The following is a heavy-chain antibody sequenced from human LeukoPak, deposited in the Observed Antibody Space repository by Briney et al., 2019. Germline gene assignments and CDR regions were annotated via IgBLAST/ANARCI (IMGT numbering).Heavy chain of an antibody. V-gene: IGHV3-21*01. CDR2: ISSSSSYI. J-gene: IGHJ3*02. D-gene: IGHD2-2*01. CDR3: AREVSCSSTSCLGAFDI. Sequence: GGSLRLSCAASGFTFSSYSMKWGRQAPGEGLEWVSSISSSSSYIYYADSVKGRFTISRDNAKNSLYLQMNSLRAEDTAVYYCAREVSCSSTSCLGAFDIWGQGTMVTVSS. CDR1: GFTFSSYS.